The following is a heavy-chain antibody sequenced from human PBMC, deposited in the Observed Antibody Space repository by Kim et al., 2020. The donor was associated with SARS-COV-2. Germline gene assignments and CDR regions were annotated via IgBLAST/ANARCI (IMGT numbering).Heavy chain of an antibody. D-gene: IGHD3-22*01. CDR3: ARGVITTGFDY. V-gene: IGHV4-34*01. Sequence: STNYNPSLKSRLTISIDTSKTHVSLKLTSVTAADTAVYYCARGVITTGFDYWGQGTLVTVSS. J-gene: IGHJ4*02. CDR2: ST.